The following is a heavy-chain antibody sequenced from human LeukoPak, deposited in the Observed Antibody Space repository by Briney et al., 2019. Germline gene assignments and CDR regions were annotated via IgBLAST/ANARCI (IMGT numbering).Heavy chain of an antibody. V-gene: IGHV4-61*05. CDR3: ARAGITMVRGIIIPRVLGAFDI. CDR1: GGSISSSSYY. CDR2: IYYSGST. Sequence: SETLSLTCTVSGGSISSSSYYWGWIRQPPGKGLEWIGYIYYSGSTNYNPSLKSRVTISADTSKSQFSLKLTSVTAADTAVYYCARAGITMVRGIIIPRVLGAFDIWGQGTMVTVSS. D-gene: IGHD3-10*01. J-gene: IGHJ3*02.